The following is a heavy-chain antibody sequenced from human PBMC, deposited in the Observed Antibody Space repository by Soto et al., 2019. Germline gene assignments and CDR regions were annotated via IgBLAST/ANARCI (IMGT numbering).Heavy chain of an antibody. CDR2: IKPDESEK. CDR1: GFTFSDSW. D-gene: IGHD4-4*01. V-gene: IGHV3-7*01. CDR3: VRGGSNYAS. J-gene: IGHJ5*02. Sequence: LRLSCTASGFTFSDSWMTWVRQAPGKGLEWVARIKPDESEKKYADSVKGRFSISRDNAKNSMYLQMDSLRGEDTAVYYCVRGGSNYASWGQGTLVTVSS.